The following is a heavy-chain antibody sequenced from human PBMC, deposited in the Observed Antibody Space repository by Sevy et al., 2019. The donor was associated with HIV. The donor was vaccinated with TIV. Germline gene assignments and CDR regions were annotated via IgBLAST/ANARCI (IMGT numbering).Heavy chain of an antibody. J-gene: IGHJ4*02. CDR3: AREGTAGPLDY. D-gene: IGHD6-13*01. CDR2: IYSGRST. Sequence: GGSLRLSCAASGFTVSSNYMSWVRQAPGKGLEWVSVIYSGRSTYYADSVKGRFTISRDNSKNTLYLQMNSLRAKDTAVYYCAREGTAGPLDYWGQGTLVTVSS. CDR1: GFTVSSNY. V-gene: IGHV3-53*01.